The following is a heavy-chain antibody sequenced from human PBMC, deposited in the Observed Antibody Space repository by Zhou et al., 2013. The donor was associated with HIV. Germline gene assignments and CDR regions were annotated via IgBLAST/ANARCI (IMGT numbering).Heavy chain of an antibody. Sequence: LVQSGAEVKKPGSSVKVSCKASGGTFSTYAISWVRQAPGQGLEWVGGIIPPLGTANYAQKFQGRVTITTDESTSTAYMELSRLRSEDTAVYYCARQNWGFWYFDLWGLAPWSLSPQ. CDR3: ARQNWGFWYFDL. V-gene: IGHV1-69*05. CDR1: GGTFSTYA. CDR2: IIPPLGTA. D-gene: IGHD7-27*01. J-gene: IGHJ2*01.